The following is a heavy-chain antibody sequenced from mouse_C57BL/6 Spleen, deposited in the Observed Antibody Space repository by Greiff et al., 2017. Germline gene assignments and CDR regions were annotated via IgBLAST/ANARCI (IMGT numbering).Heavy chain of an antibody. CDR1: GYTFTDYE. Sequence: QVQLQQSGAELVRPGASVTLSCKASGYTFTDYEMHWVKQTPVHGLEWIGAIDPETGGTAYNQKFKGKAILTADKSSRTAYMELRSLTSEDSAVYYCTRGSGYYLDYWGQGTTLTVSS. CDR2: IDPETGGT. D-gene: IGHD3-2*02. J-gene: IGHJ2*01. V-gene: IGHV1-15*01. CDR3: TRGSGYYLDY.